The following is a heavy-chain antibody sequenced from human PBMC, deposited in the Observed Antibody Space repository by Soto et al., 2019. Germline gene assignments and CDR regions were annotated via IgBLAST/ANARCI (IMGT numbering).Heavy chain of an antibody. D-gene: IGHD3-9*01. V-gene: IGHV3-30*18. CDR2: ISYDGSNK. CDR1: GFTFSNAW. CDR3: AKGGLVLRYLRLDP. J-gene: IGHJ5*02. Sequence: PGGSLRLSCTASGFTFSNAWMTWVRQAPGKGLEWVAVISYDGSNKYYADSVKGRFTISRDNSKNTLYLQMNSLRAEDTAVYYCAKGGLVLRYLRLDPWGQGTLVTVSS.